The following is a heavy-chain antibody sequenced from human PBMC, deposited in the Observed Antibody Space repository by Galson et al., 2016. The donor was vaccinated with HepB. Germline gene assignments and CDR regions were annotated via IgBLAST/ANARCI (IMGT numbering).Heavy chain of an antibody. Sequence: SLRLSCAASGFTFSAYWMTWVRQAPGEGLEWVANIKEDGSEKYYVDPVKGRFTISRDNAKNSLFLQMNSLRGEDTAVYYCARFRWYAGSYVGDYWGQGTPVTVFS. J-gene: IGHJ4*02. V-gene: IGHV3-7*03. CDR1: GFTFSAYW. D-gene: IGHD1-26*01. CDR2: IKEDGSEK. CDR3: ARFRWYAGSYVGDY.